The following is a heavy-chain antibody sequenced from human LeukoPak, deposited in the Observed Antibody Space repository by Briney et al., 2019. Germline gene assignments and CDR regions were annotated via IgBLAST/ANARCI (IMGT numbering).Heavy chain of an antibody. CDR1: GGTFSSYA. J-gene: IGHJ4*02. CDR3: ARAGGLEYSSGWYSFPYDY. D-gene: IGHD6-19*01. CDR2: IIPIFGTA. V-gene: IGHV1-69*05. Sequence: GSSVKVSCKASGGTFSSYAISWVRQAPGQGLEWMGGIIPIFGTANYAQKFQGRVTMTRDTSTSTVYMELSSLRSEDTAVYYCARAGGLEYSSGWYSFPYDYWGQGTLVTVSS.